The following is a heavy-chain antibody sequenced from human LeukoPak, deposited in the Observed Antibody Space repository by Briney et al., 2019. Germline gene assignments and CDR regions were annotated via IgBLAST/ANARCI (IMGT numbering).Heavy chain of an antibody. CDR1: GCTFSSYW. Sequence: GGSLRLSCAASGCTFSSYWMHWVRQAPGKGLVWVSRINGDGSSTTYADSVKGRFTISRDNAKNTLYLQMNSLRAEDTAVYYCARWHDDLEDYFDYWGQGTLVTVSS. CDR3: ARWHDDLEDYFDY. CDR2: INGDGSST. V-gene: IGHV3-74*01. J-gene: IGHJ4*02. D-gene: IGHD3/OR15-3a*01.